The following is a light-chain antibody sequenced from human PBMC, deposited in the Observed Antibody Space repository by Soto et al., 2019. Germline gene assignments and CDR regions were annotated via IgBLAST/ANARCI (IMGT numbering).Light chain of an antibody. J-gene: IGKJ2*01. CDR1: QSVLYTSNNKNY. V-gene: IGKV4-1*01. Sequence: DIVMTQSPDSLAVSLGERATINCKSSQSVLYTSNNKNYLAWYQQRLGQPPKLLIYWASTRESGVPDRFSGSGSGTDFTLTITSLQAEDVAVYYCQQYASTPPTFGQGTKLEIK. CDR3: QQYASTPPT. CDR2: WAS.